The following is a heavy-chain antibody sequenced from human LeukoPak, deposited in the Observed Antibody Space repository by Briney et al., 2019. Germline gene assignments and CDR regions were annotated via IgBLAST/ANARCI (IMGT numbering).Heavy chain of an antibody. J-gene: IGHJ4*02. CDR1: GFTFDDYA. Sequence: GRSLRLSCAASGFTFDDYAMHWVRQAPGKGLEWVSGINWNGVSKGYADSVKGRFTISRDNAKNSLYLQMNSLRSEDTALYYCAKDVDDSRGYYYVFDYWGQGTLVTVSS. D-gene: IGHD3-22*01. CDR2: INWNGVSK. CDR3: AKDVDDSRGYYYVFDY. V-gene: IGHV3-9*01.